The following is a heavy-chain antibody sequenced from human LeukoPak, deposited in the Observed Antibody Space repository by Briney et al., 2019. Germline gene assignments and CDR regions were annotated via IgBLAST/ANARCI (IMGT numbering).Heavy chain of an antibody. Sequence: PSETLSLTCTVSGPSISSYYWSWIRQSPKKGLEWIGYIHARGSTNFNPSLKSRVDMSVDTSKNQFSLKLTSVTAADMAVYYCARHIQLLNFYYCMDVWGKGTRVTVSS. CDR3: ARHIQLLNFYYCMDV. D-gene: IGHD2-2*01. V-gene: IGHV4-4*09. CDR1: GPSISSYY. J-gene: IGHJ6*03. CDR2: IHARGST.